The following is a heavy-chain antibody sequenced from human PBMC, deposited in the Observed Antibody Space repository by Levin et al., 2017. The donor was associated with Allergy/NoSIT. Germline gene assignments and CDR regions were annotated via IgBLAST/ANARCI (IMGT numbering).Heavy chain of an antibody. D-gene: IGHD6-13*01. Sequence: SVKVSCKAHANTFTYRYLHWVRQAPGQALEWMGWITPFNGNTNYAQRFQGRLTITRDTAMTTAYMELSSLTSEDTAVYYCARDSTSLPDAFETWGQGTLITVSS. J-gene: IGHJ3*02. CDR3: ARDSTSLPDAFET. CDR1: ANTFTYRY. V-gene: IGHV1-45*01. CDR2: ITPFNGNT.